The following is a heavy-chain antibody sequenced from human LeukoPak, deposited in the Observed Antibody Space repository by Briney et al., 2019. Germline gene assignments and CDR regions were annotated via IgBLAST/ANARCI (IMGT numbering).Heavy chain of an antibody. CDR3: AREPTTVSPPG. CDR1: GFTVSSNY. D-gene: IGHD4-11*01. J-gene: IGHJ4*02. V-gene: IGHV3-21*01. CDR2: ISSSGAYI. Sequence: GGSLRLSCAASGFTVSSNYMSWVRQAPGKGLEWVSSISSSGAYIFYADSVKGRFTISRDNAKNSLYLQMNSLRAEDTAVYYCAREPTTVSPPGWGQGTLVTVSS.